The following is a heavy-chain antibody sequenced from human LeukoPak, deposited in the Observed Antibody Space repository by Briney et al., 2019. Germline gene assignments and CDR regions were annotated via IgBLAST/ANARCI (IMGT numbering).Heavy chain of an antibody. CDR3: ARVTDMATIIDY. Sequence: SETLSLTCTVSGGSISSYFWSWIRQPPGKGLEWIGYIYYSGSTNYNPSLKSRVTISVDTSKNQFSLKLSSVTAADTAVYYRARVTDMATIIDYWGQGTLVTVSS. CDR2: IYYSGST. D-gene: IGHD5-24*01. J-gene: IGHJ4*02. V-gene: IGHV4-59*01. CDR1: GGSISSYF.